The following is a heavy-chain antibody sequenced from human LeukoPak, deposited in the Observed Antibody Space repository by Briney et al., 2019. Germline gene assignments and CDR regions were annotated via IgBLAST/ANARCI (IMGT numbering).Heavy chain of an antibody. J-gene: IGHJ4*02. CDR1: GFTFSSYA. V-gene: IGHV3-23*01. CDR3: AKLRGATINAWYFDY. CDR2: ISGSGGST. Sequence: PGGSLRLSCAASGFTFSSYAMSWVRQAPGKGLEWVSAISGSGGSTYYADSVKGRFTISRDNSKNTLYLQMNSLRAKDTAVYYCAKLRGATINAWYFDYWGQGTLVTVSS. D-gene: IGHD5-12*01.